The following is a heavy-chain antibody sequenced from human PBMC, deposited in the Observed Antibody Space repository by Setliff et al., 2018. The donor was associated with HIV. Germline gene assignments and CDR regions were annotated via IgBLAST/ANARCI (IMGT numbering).Heavy chain of an antibody. Sequence: SETLSLTCAVYGGSFSEYYWSWIRQSPGKGLEWIGEINHSGSTNYNPPLKSRATISVDTSKNQFSLRLNSVTAADTAVYYCARGATLLPGYSDRWEYFYMDVWGKGTTVTVSS. D-gene: IGHD5-12*01. CDR1: GGSFSEYY. J-gene: IGHJ6*03. V-gene: IGHV4-34*01. CDR2: INHSGST. CDR3: ARGATLLPGYSDRWEYFYMDV.